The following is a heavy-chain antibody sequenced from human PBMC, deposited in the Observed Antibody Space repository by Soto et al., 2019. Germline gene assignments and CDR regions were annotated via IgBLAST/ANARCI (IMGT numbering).Heavy chain of an antibody. CDR3: ARDNRPAAGSAAGGY. D-gene: IGHD6-13*01. CDR1: GFTFSSCA. Sequence: EVHLLESGGGLVQPGGSLRLSCEASGFTFSSCAMGWVRQAPGKGLEWVSTISGSGVSTYYADSVKGRFTISRDNSKNTLYLQMNSLRADDTAVYYCARDNRPAAGSAAGGYWGQGTLVTVSS. V-gene: IGHV3-23*01. J-gene: IGHJ4*02. CDR2: ISGSGVST.